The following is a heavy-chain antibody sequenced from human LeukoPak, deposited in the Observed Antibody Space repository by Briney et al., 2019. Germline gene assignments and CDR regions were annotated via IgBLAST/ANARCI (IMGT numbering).Heavy chain of an antibody. V-gene: IGHV4-39*01. D-gene: IGHD3-22*01. Sequence: SETLSLTCTVSGASISSSPYYWGWIRQPPGKGLEWIGSMHHSGSAQYNPSLKSRVTISVDTSKNDFSLRLSSLTAADTALYYCARHEAVAVSDSSGFHKNLNWFDPWGQGTLVTVSS. J-gene: IGHJ5*02. CDR3: ARHEAVAVSDSSGFHKNLNWFDP. CDR2: MHHSGSA. CDR1: GASISSSPYY.